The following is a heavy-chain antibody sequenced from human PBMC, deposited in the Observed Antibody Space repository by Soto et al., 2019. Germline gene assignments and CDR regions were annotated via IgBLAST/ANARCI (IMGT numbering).Heavy chain of an antibody. J-gene: IGHJ4*02. D-gene: IGHD2-15*01. V-gene: IGHV1-3*01. CDR2: INAGNGNT. CDR1: GYTFTSYA. Sequence: QVQLVQSGAEVKKPGASVKVSCKASGYTFTSYAMHWVRQAPGQRLEWMGWINAGNGNTKYSQKFQGRVTITRDTTASTAYMELSSLRSEGTAVHYCASSPGRYCSGGSWSQLNFDYWGQGTLVTVSS. CDR3: ASSPGRYCSGGSWSQLNFDY.